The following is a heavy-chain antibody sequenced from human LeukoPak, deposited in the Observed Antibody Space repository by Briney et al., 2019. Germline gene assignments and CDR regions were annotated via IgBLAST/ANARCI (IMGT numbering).Heavy chain of an antibody. CDR1: GGTFSRHT. J-gene: IGHJ1*01. Sequence: SVKVSCKASGGTFSRHTISWVRQSPGQGLEWMGGITPMFGTSNYAQKFRGRVTITADESTSTAYVELSSLRSEDTAVYYCARDSSEFRSLLFHWGQGTLVTVSS. V-gene: IGHV1-69*13. CDR2: ITPMFGTS. D-gene: IGHD1-14*01. CDR3: ARDSSEFRSLLFH.